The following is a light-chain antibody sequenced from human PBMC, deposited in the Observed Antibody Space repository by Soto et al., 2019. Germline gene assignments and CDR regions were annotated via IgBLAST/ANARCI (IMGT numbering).Light chain of an antibody. CDR3: MSRTSTVTFV. J-gene: IGLJ1*01. CDR1: SSDVGGYNY. V-gene: IGLV2-14*01. CDR2: EVR. Sequence: QSVLTQPASVSGSPGQSITISCTGTSSDVGGYNYVSWCQQHPGKVPKLIIYEVRNRPSGVSPRFSGSKSGNMASLTISGLLAEDEADYYCMSRTSTVTFVFGTGTKVTVL.